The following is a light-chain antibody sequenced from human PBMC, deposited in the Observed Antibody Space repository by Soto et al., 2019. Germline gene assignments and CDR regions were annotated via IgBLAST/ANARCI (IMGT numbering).Light chain of an antibody. J-gene: IGLJ2*01. CDR3: GTWDSSLSTGV. Sequence: QSALTQPPSVSAAPGQKVTISCSGSSSNIGNNYVSWYQQLPGTAPKLLIYDNNNRPSGISDGFSGSKSGTSATLGITGLQTGDEADYYCGTWDSSLSTGVFGGGTKLTVL. V-gene: IGLV1-51*01. CDR2: DNN. CDR1: SSNIGNNY.